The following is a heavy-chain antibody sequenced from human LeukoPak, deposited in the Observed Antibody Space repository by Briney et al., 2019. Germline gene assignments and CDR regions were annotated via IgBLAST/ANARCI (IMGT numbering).Heavy chain of an antibody. J-gene: IGHJ4*02. CDR1: GGSISSGSYY. CDR3: ARDGHYGSGR. Sequence: PSETLSLTCTVSGGSISSGSYYWSWIRQPAGKGLEWIGRIYTSGSTNYNPSLKSRVTISVDTSKNQFSLKLSSVTAADTAVYYCARDGHYGSGRWGQGTLVTVSS. CDR2: IYTSGST. V-gene: IGHV4-61*02. D-gene: IGHD3-10*01.